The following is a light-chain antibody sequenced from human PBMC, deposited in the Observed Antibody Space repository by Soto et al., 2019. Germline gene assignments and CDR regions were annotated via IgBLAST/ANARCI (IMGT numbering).Light chain of an antibody. CDR3: QQYNNWPPDT. CDR2: GAS. V-gene: IGKV3-15*01. J-gene: IGKJ2*01. Sequence: EIILTQSPASLSVSPGERATLSCRASQSVNNNLAWYQQKRGQAPRLLIYGASTRATGIPGRFRGSGSGTGFPPHIPSLQSEDFAVYFCQQYNNWPPDTFGQGNKLEIK. CDR1: QSVNNN.